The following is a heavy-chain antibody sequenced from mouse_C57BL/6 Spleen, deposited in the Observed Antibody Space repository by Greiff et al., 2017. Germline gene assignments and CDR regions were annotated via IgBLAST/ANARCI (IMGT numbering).Heavy chain of an antibody. D-gene: IGHD4-1*01. V-gene: IGHV1-26*01. CDR1: GYTFTDYY. CDR2: INPNNGGT. Sequence: VQLQQSGPELVKPGASVKISCKASGYTFTDYYMNWVKQSLGKSLEWIGDINPNNGGTSYNQKFKGKATLTVDKSSSTAYMELRSLTSEDSAVYYCARWDGAMDYWGQGTSVTVSS. J-gene: IGHJ4*01. CDR3: ARWDGAMDY.